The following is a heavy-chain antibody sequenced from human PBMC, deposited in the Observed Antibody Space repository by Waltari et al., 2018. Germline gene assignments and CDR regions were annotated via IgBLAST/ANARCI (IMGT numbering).Heavy chain of an antibody. CDR2: IYHSGST. D-gene: IGHD4-4*01. CDR3: ASRQMTTVTEADY. Sequence: QLQLQESGSGLVKPSQTLSLTCAVSGGSISRGGYSWSWIRQPPGKGLEWIGYIYHSGSTYYNPSLKSRVTISVDRSKNQFSLKLSSVTAADTAVYYCASRQMTTVTEADYWGQGTLVTVSS. V-gene: IGHV4-30-2*01. J-gene: IGHJ4*02. CDR1: GGSISRGGYS.